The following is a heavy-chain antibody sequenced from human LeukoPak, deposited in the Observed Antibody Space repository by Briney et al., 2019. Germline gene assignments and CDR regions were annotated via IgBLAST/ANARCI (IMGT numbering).Heavy chain of an antibody. J-gene: IGHJ4*02. D-gene: IGHD6-19*01. V-gene: IGHV4-34*01. CDR3: ARGGIAVAGYYFDY. CDR2: INHSGST. Sequence: SETLSLTCAVYGGSFSGYYWSWIRQPPGKGLEWIGEINHSGSTNYNPSLKSRVTISVDTSKNQFSLKLSSVTAADTAVYYCARGGIAVAGYYFDYWGQGTLVTVSS. CDR1: GGSFSGYY.